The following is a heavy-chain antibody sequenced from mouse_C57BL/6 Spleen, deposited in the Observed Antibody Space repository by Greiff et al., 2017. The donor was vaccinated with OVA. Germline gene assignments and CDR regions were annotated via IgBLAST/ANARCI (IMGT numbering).Heavy chain of an antibody. Sequence: EVQLVESGGGLVKPGGSLKLSCAASGFTFSDYGMHWVRQAPEKGLEWVAYISSGSSTIYYADKVKGLFTISRDNAKNTLFLQMTSLRSEDTAMYYCARENYYDSIHDYWGQGTTLTVSS. D-gene: IGHD1-1*01. CDR2: ISSGSSTI. CDR3: ARENYYDSIHDY. J-gene: IGHJ2*01. CDR1: GFTFSDYG. V-gene: IGHV5-17*01.